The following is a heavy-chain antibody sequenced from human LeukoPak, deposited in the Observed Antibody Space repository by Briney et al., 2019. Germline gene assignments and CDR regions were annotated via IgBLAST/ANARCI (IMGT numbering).Heavy chain of an antibody. V-gene: IGHV1-69*05. CDR3: ARDHLPASPYYYGSGSFSGLWDPEGNWFDP. CDR2: IIPIFGTA. CDR1: GGTFSSYA. J-gene: IGHJ5*02. D-gene: IGHD3-10*01. Sequence: GASVTVSCKASGGTFSSYAISWVRQAPGQGLEWMGGIIPIFGTANYAQKFQGRVTITRDTSASTAYMELSSLRSEDTAVYYCARDHLPASPYYYGSGSFSGLWDPEGNWFDPWGQGTLVTVSS.